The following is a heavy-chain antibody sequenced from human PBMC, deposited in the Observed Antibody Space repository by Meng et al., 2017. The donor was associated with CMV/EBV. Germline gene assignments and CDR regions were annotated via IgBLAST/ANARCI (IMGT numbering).Heavy chain of an antibody. J-gene: IGHJ4*02. CDR1: GYTFTSYY. CDR3: ARDLGTYDFWSGYLPNFDY. V-gene: IGHV1-18*04. D-gene: IGHD3-3*01. Sequence: ASVKVSCKASGYTFTSYYMHWVRQAPGQGLEWMGWISAYNGNTNYAQKLQGRVTMTTDTSTSTAYMELRSLRSDDTAVYYCARDLGTYDFWSGYLPNFDYWGQGTLVTV. CDR2: ISAYNGNT.